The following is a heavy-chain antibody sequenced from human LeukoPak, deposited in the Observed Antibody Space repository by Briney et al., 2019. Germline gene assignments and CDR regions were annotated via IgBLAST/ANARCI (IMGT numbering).Heavy chain of an antibody. CDR3: VRSIAYYYYGMDV. V-gene: IGHV1-69*06. CDR2: IIPIFGTA. CDR1: GGTFSSYA. D-gene: IGHD3-10*01. J-gene: IGHJ6*04. Sequence: SVKVSCKASGGTFSSYAISWVRQAPGQGREWMGGIIPIFGTANYAQKFQGRVTITSDKSTSPAYMELSRLRSEDTAVYYCVRSIAYYYYGMDVWGKGTTVTVSS.